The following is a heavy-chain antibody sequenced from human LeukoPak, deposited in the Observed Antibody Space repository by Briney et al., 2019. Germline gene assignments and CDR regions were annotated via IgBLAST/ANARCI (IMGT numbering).Heavy chain of an antibody. D-gene: IGHD6-19*01. J-gene: IGHJ4*02. CDR1: GGSISSGGYY. CDR3: ACSSGWYRVPHY. CDR2: IYYSGST. Sequence: PSQTLSLTCTVSGGSISSGGYYWSWIRQHPGKGLEWIGYIYYSGSTNYNPSLKSRVTISVDTSKNQFSLKLSSVTAADTAVYYCACSSGWYRVPHYWGQGTLITVSS. V-gene: IGHV4-31*03.